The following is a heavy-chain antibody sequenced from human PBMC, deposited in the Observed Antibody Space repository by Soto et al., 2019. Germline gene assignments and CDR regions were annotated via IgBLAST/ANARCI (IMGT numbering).Heavy chain of an antibody. J-gene: IGHJ6*02. CDR3: ASYQLNSYHSGMDV. V-gene: IGHV1-18*01. CDR1: GYTFTSYG. Sequence: QVQLVQSGAAVKKPGASVKVSCKASGYTFTSYGFSWVRQAHGQGLEWMGWISAYNGNTNYAQKLQGRDTMTTDTSARKAYMELRSLRPDDTHVYYCASYQLNSYHSGMDVWGQGTTVTVS. D-gene: IGHD1-1*01. CDR2: ISAYNGNT.